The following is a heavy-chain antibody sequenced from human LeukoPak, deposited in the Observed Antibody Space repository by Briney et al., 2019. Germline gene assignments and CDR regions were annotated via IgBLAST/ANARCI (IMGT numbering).Heavy chain of an antibody. CDR1: GFTFSSYS. CDR2: ISSSSSYI. CDR3: ARDGCVGYCSSTYNDY. Sequence: GGSLRLSCAASGFTFSSYSMNWVRQAPGKGLEWVSSISSSSSYIYYADSVKGRFTISRDNAKNSLYLQMNSLRAEDTAVYYCARDGCVGYCSSTYNDYWGQGTLVTVSS. J-gene: IGHJ4*02. V-gene: IGHV3-21*01. D-gene: IGHD2-2*01.